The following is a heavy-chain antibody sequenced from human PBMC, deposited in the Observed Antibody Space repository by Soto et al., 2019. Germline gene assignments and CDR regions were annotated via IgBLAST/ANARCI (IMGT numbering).Heavy chain of an antibody. CDR3: ARADYEILTGSYAMDV. V-gene: IGHV4-4*07. CDR1: GDSFGNYY. J-gene: IGHJ6*02. Sequence: QVQLQESGPGLVKPSETLSLTCTVSGDSFGNYYWFWIRQPVGQGLEWIGRVSSSGNTNANPTLNSRATMSIDTSKHQFSLRLRSVTAADTAVYYCARADYEILTGSYAMDVWGQGTTVTVSS. CDR2: VSSSGNT. D-gene: IGHD3-9*01.